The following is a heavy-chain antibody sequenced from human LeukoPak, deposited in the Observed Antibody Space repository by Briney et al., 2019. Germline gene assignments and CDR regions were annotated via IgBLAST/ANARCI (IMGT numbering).Heavy chain of an antibody. D-gene: IGHD1-26*01. CDR3: AXXXPESWDGMDV. CDR1: GYSFTSYW. CDR2: IYPGDSDT. J-gene: IGHJ6*02. V-gene: IGHV5-51*01. Sequence: GESLKISCQGSGYSFTSYWIGWVRQMPGKGLEWMGIIYPGDSDTRYSPSFQGQVTISADKSISTAYLQWSSLKASDTAMYYCAXXXPESWDGMDVWGQGTTVTVSS.